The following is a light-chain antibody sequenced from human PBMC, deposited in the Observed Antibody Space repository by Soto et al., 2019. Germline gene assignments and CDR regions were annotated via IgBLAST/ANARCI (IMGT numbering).Light chain of an antibody. J-gene: IGLJ1*01. V-gene: IGLV2-14*01. CDR2: DVS. CDR3: SSYTSSSTLV. Sequence: QSALTQPASVSGSPGQSITISCTGTSSDVGGYNYVSWYQQHPGKAPTLMIYDVSNRPSGVSNRFSGSKSGNTAALTISGLQAEDEADDYCSSYTSSSTLVFGTGTKLTGL. CDR1: SSDVGGYNY.